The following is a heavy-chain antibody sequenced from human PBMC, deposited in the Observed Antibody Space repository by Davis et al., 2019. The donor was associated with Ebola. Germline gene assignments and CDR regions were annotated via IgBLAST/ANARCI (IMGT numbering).Heavy chain of an antibody. Sequence: PSETLSLTCAVYGGSFSGYYWSWIRQPPGKGLEWIGEINHSGSTNYNPSLKSRVTISVDKSKNQFSLKLSSVTAADTAVYYCARGADGTIFGLNWGQGTLVTVSS. V-gene: IGHV4-34*01. CDR2: INHSGST. J-gene: IGHJ4*02. CDR1: GGSFSGYY. CDR3: ARGADGTIFGLN. D-gene: IGHD3-3*01.